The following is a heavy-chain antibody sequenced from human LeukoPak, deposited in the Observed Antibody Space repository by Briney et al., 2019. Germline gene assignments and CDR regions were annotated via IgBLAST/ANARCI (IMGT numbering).Heavy chain of an antibody. CDR2: IFSNDEK. CDR3: ARILVTMLRGITIELFDS. V-gene: IGHV2-26*01. J-gene: IGHJ4*02. Sequence: SGPVLVKPTETLTLTCTVSGFSLSSARMGVSWIRQPPGKALEWLAHIFSNDEKSYSTSLKNRLNISEDTSTGQVVLTMTNMDPVDTGTYFCARILVTMLRGITIELFDSWGQGTLVAVSS. D-gene: IGHD3-10*01. CDR1: GFSLSSARMG.